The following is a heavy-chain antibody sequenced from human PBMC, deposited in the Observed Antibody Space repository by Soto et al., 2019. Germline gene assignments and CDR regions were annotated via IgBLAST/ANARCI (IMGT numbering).Heavy chain of an antibody. CDR1: GFTFSSYA. J-gene: IGHJ4*02. D-gene: IGHD3-9*01. V-gene: IGHV3-23*01. CDR3: AKDALRYFDWLLPIYYFDY. Sequence: EVQLLESGGGLVQPGGSLRLSCAASGFTFSSYAMSWVRQAPGKGLEWVSAISGSGGSTYYADSVKGRFTISRDNSKNTLYLQMNSLRAEATAVYYFAKDALRYFDWLLPIYYFDYWGQGTLVTVSS. CDR2: ISGSGGST.